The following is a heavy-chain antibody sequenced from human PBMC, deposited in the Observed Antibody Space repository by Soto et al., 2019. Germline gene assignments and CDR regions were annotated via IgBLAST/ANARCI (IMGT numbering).Heavy chain of an antibody. Sequence: EVQLVESGGGLVQPGGSLRLSCAASGFTFSSYSMNWVRQAPGKGLEWVSGISGGGGSIHYVDSVKGRFTISRDNSKNTLYLQMNSLRGEDTAVYYCAKGKSSNYVSHAFDVWGQGTMVTVSS. CDR3: AKGKSSNYVSHAFDV. J-gene: IGHJ3*01. CDR1: GFTFSSYS. D-gene: IGHD3-10*02. CDR2: ISGGGGSI. V-gene: IGHV3-23*04.